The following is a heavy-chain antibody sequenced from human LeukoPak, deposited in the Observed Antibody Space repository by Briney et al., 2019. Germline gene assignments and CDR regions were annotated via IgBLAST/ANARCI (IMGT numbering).Heavy chain of an antibody. CDR1: GYTFTSYG. CDR3: ARLKGYCSGGSCHGGVWFDP. CDR2: ISAYNGNT. J-gene: IGHJ5*02. Sequence: ASVKVSCKASGYTFTSYGISWVRQAPGQGLAWMGWISAYNGNTNYAQKLQGRVTMTTDTSTSTAYMELRSLRSDDTAVYYCARLKGYCSGGSCHGGVWFDPWGQGTLVTVSS. V-gene: IGHV1-18*01. D-gene: IGHD2-15*01.